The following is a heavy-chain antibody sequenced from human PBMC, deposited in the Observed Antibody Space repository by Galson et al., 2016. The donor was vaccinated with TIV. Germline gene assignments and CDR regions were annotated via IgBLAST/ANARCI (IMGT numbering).Heavy chain of an antibody. D-gene: IGHD3-22*01. V-gene: IGHV3-74*01. Sequence: SLRLSCAASGFTLSSDWMHWVRQGPGKGLVWVSRINSDGSRKNYAAPVKGRFTISRDNAKNTLYLQMNSLRAEDTAVYDCARVKYDSSGFYFNWFDPWGQGTLVTVSS. CDR2: INSDGSRK. J-gene: IGHJ5*02. CDR3: ARVKYDSSGFYFNWFDP. CDR1: GFTLSSDW.